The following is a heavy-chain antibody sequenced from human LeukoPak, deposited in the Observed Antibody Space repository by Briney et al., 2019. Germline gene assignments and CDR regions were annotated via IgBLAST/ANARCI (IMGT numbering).Heavy chain of an antibody. CDR1: GFTFSSYA. CDR2: ISYDGSHK. Sequence: ESGGSLRLSCAASGFTFSSYAIHWVRQAPGKGLEWVAVISYDGSHKYYADSVKGRFTISRDNSKNTLSLQMNSLRADDTSLYYCVKDIRRGDNYGYDQFAYWGQGTLVTVSS. J-gene: IGHJ4*02. V-gene: IGHV3-30*04. D-gene: IGHD5-18*01. CDR3: VKDIRRGDNYGYDQFAY.